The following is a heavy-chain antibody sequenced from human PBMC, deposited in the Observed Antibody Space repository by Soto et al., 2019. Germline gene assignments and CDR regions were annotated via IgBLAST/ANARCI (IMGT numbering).Heavy chain of an antibody. CDR1: GGSLSSYY. CDR2: IYYSGST. V-gene: IGHV4-59*01. D-gene: IGHD3-22*01. CDR3: ARTDDYDSSGYPFDY. Sequence: SETLSLTCVVSGGSLSSYYWSWIRQPPGKGLEWIGYIYYSGSTNYNPSLKSRVTISVDTSKNQFSLKLSSVTAADTAVYYCARTDDYDSSGYPFDYWGQGTLVTVS. J-gene: IGHJ4*02.